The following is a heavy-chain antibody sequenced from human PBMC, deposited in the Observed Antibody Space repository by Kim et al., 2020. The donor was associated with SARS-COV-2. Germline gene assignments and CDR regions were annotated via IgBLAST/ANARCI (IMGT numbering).Heavy chain of an antibody. CDR2: INHSGST. Sequence: SETLSLTCAVYGGSFSGYYWSWIRQPPGKGLEWIGEINHSGSTNYNPSLKSRVTISVDTSKNQFSLKLSSVTAADTAVYYCARRGHYDFWSGYYTGIGKENWFDPWGQGTLVTVSS. CDR1: GGSFSGYY. J-gene: IGHJ5*02. V-gene: IGHV4-34*01. D-gene: IGHD3-3*01. CDR3: ARRGHYDFWSGYYTGIGKENWFDP.